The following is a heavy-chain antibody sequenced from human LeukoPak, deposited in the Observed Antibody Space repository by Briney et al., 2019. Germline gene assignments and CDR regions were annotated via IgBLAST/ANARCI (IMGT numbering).Heavy chain of an antibody. CDR2: MNPNSGNT. J-gene: IGHJ4*02. V-gene: IGHV1-8*01. CDR3: AIAPLGYYDSSGYSYGY. CDR1: GYTFTSYD. D-gene: IGHD3-22*01. Sequence: GASVKVSCKASGYTFTSYDINWVRQAPGQGLEWMGWMNPNSGNTGYAQKFQGRVTMTRNTSISTAYMELSSLRSEDTAVYYCAIAPLGYYDSSGYSYGYWGQGTLVTVSS.